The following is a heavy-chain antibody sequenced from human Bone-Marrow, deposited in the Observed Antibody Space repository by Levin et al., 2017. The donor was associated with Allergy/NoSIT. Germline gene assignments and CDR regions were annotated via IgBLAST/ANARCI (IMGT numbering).Heavy chain of an antibody. CDR1: GFTFSSYS. CDR2: ISSSSSYI. D-gene: IGHD3-3*01. V-gene: IGHV3-21*01. J-gene: IGHJ4*02. CDR3: SRAQLEWLSPDDY. Sequence: PSETLSLTCAASGFTFSSYSMNWVRQAPGKGLEWVSSISSSSSYIYYADSVKGRFTISRDNAKNSLYLQMNSLRAEDTAVYYCSRAQLEWLSPDDYWGQGTLVTVSS.